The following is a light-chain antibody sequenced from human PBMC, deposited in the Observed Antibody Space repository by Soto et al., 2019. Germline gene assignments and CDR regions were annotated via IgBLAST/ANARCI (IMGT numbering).Light chain of an antibody. CDR1: QDISSN. Sequence: EIVMTQSPATLSLSPGERAILSCRASQDISSNLAWYQQIPGQAPRLLIYGASARATAIPARFSGSGSGSECTLTINSLQSEDFALYYCQQYNNWPRTFGQGTKVEIK. CDR2: GAS. CDR3: QQYNNWPRT. J-gene: IGKJ1*01. V-gene: IGKV3-15*01.